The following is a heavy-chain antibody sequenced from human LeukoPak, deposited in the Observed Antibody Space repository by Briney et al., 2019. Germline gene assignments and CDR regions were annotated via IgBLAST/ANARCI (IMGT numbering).Heavy chain of an antibody. J-gene: IGHJ6*02. V-gene: IGHV3-30*14. D-gene: IGHD5-18*01. CDR3: ARGSVTTGPFGMDV. Sequence: GTSLRLSCAASGFTFSSYPMHWVRQAPGKGLEWVAVISYDGSEKYYADSVKGRFTISRDNSKNTLYLQMNSLRAEDTAVYYCARGSVTTGPFGMDVWGQGTTVTVSS. CDR2: ISYDGSEK. CDR1: GFTFSSYP.